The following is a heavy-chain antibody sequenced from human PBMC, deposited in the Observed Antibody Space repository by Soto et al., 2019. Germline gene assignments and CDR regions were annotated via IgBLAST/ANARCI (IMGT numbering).Heavy chain of an antibody. CDR1: GGTFSSYA. CDR2: IKSKTDGGTT. Sequence: VQLVQSGAEVKKPGSSVKVSCKASGGTFSSYAISWVRQAPGKGLEWVGRIKSKTDGGTTDYAAPVKGRFTISRDDSKNTLYLQMNSLVTEDTALYYCTTDDPINKNWGQGTLVTVSS. CDR3: TTDDPINKN. V-gene: IGHV3-15*01. J-gene: IGHJ4*02.